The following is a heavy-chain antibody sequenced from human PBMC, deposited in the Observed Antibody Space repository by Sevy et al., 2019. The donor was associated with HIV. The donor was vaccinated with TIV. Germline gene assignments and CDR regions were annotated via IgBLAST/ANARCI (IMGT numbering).Heavy chain of an antibody. V-gene: IGHV3-48*03. D-gene: IGHD4-17*01. Sequence: GGSLRLSCVASGFTFSSYEMNWVRQDPGKGLEWVSYISNSGTSMYYSDSVKGRFTISRDNARNSLYLQMNSLRAEDTAVYYCARDLPPSATTVAHFDCWGQGTLVTVSS. CDR1: GFTFSSYE. CDR3: ARDLPPSATTVAHFDC. CDR2: ISNSGTSM. J-gene: IGHJ4*02.